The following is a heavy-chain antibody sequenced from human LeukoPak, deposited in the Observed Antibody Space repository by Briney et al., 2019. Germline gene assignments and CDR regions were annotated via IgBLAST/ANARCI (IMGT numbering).Heavy chain of an antibody. D-gene: IGHD3-9*01. J-gene: IGHJ6*03. CDR3: ARTNDNYYYYYMDV. CDR2: IRYDGSNK. V-gene: IGHV3-30*02. Sequence: GGSLRLSCAASGFTFSSYGMHWVRQAPGKGLEWVAFIRYDGSNKYYADSVKGRFTISRDNSKNTLYLQMNSLRAEDTAVYYCARTNDNYYYYYMDVWGKGTTVTISS. CDR1: GFTFSSYG.